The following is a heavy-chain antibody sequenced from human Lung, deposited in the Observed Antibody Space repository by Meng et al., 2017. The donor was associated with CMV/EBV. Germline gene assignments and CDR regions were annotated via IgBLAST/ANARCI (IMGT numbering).Heavy chain of an antibody. CDR1: GWSFSGYY. Sequence: SETLSLXCATNGWSFSGYYWSWIRQPPGGAMEWIGEINQSGSPNYNPSLKSRVSMSIDTSDDPFSLKLSSVTAADTAVYYCSRGEGAIAVVPAANYYGMDVWGQGXTVTASS. D-gene: IGHD2-15*01. CDR2: INQSGSP. J-gene: IGHJ6*02. CDR3: SRGEGAIAVVPAANYYGMDV. V-gene: IGHV4-34*01.